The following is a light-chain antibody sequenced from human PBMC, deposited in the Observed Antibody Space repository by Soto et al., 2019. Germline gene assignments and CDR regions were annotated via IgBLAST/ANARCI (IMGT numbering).Light chain of an antibody. J-gene: IGKJ1*01. CDR3: HQYDFSPWT. V-gene: IGKV3-20*01. Sequence: EIVLTQSPRTLSLSPGERATLSCRASPSVTYLGWYQQKPGQAPRLLIYAVSIRAAGISDRFSGSGSGTDFTLTITRLEPEDSAMYYCHQYDFSPWTFGQGTRVKIK. CDR2: AVS. CDR1: PSVTY.